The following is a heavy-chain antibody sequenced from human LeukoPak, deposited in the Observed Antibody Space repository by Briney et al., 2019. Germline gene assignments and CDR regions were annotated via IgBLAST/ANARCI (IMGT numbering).Heavy chain of an antibody. CDR2: INHSGST. CDR3: ARVLVGWSEAWFDP. CDR1: GGSFSGYY. Sequence: SETLSLTCAVYGGSFSGYYWSWIRQPPGKGLEWIGEINHSGSTNYNPSLKSRVTISVDTSKNQFSLKLSSVTAADTAVYYCARVLVGWSEAWFDPWGQGTLVTVSS. J-gene: IGHJ5*02. V-gene: IGHV4-34*01. D-gene: IGHD1-26*01.